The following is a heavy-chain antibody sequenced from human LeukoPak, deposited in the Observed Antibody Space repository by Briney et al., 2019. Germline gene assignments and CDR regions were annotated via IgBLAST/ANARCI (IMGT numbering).Heavy chain of an antibody. CDR3: ARRITMVRGVITPFGFDP. CDR1: GGSISSSSYY. V-gene: IGHV4-39*01. D-gene: IGHD3-10*01. CDR2: IYYSGST. Sequence: PSETLSLTCTVSGGSISSSSYYWGWIRQPPGKGLEWIGSIYYSGSTYYNPSLKSRVTISVDTSKNQFSLKLSSVTAADTAVYYCARRITMVRGVITPFGFDPWGQGTLVTLSS. J-gene: IGHJ5*02.